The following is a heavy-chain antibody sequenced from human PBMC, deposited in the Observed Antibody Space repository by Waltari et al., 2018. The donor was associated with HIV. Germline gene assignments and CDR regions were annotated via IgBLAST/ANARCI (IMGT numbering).Heavy chain of an antibody. Sequence: EVQLVESGGGLVQPGRSLRLSCAASGFTFDDYAMHWVRQAPGKGLEWFSGISWNIGSKGYADSVKCRFTISRDNAKNSLYLQMNSLRAEDTALYYCAKDRGTGTTVYYYYGMDVWGQGTTVTVSS. CDR2: ISWNIGSK. J-gene: IGHJ6*02. V-gene: IGHV3-9*01. CDR3: AKDRGTGTTVYYYYGMDV. D-gene: IGHD1-7*01. CDR1: GFTFDDYA.